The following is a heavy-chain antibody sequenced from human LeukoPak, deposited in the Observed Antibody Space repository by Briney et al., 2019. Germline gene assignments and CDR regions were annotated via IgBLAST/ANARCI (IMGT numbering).Heavy chain of an antibody. CDR3: ARPRRGGGDHDAFDI. Sequence: GGSLSLSCAASGFTFSSYGMHWVRQAPGKGLEWVAFIRYDGSNKYYADSVKGRFTISRDNSKNTLYLQMNSLRAEDTAVYYCARPRRGGGDHDAFDIWGQGTMVTVSS. CDR2: IRYDGSNK. V-gene: IGHV3-30*02. CDR1: GFTFSSYG. D-gene: IGHD2-21*02. J-gene: IGHJ3*02.